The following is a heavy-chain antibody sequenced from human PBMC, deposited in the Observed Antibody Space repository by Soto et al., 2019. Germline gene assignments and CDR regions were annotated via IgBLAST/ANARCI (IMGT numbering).Heavy chain of an antibody. V-gene: IGHV4-34*02. J-gene: IGHJ2*01. CDR1: GGSFSGYY. CDR2: INHSGIT. CDR3: ARGRLLLWYFDL. D-gene: IGHD2-15*01. Sequence: QVQLQQWGAGLLKPSETLSLTCAVYGGSFSGYYWSWIRQSPGKGLEWIGEINHSGITNYNPSLKSRVTMSVDTSKNQFSLTLRSVTAADTAVYYCARGRLLLWYFDLWGRGTLVTVSS.